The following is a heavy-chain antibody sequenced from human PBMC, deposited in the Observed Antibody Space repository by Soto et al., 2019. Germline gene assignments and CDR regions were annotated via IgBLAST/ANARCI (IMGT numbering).Heavy chain of an antibody. D-gene: IGHD2-2*01. CDR3: ARGYCSSTSCPLDP. CDR2: TYYRSKWYN. V-gene: IGHV6-1*01. J-gene: IGHJ5*02. CDR1: GDSVSSNSAA. Sequence: SQTLSLTCAISGDSVSSNSAAWNWIRQSPSRGLEWLGRTYYRSKWYNDYAVSVKSRITINPDTSKNQFSLQLNSVTAADTAVYYCARGYCSSTSCPLDPWGQGTLVTVSS.